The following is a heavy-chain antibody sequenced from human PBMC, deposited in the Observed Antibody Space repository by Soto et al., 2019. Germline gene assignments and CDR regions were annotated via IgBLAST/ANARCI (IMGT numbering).Heavy chain of an antibody. V-gene: IGHV4-30-4*01. J-gene: IGHJ4*02. CDR2: IYYSGST. Sequence: ASETLPLTCTVSGGSISSGDYYWSWIRKPPGKGLEWIGYIYYSGSTYYNPSLKSRVSISVDTSKNQFSLKLNTVTAADTAVYYCARGITAVSYYGSGSCLYHFDSWGQGALVTVSS. CDR1: GGSISSGDYY. D-gene: IGHD3-10*01. CDR3: ARGITAVSYYGSGSCLYHFDS.